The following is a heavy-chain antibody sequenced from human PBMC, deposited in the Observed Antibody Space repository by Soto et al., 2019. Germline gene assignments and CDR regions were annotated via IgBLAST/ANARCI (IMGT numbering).Heavy chain of an antibody. J-gene: IGHJ6*02. V-gene: IGHV4-30-2*01. D-gene: IGHD3-10*01. Sequence: SETLSLTCAVSGGSISSGGYSWSWIRQPPGKGLEWIGYIYHSGSTYYNPSLKSRVTISVGRSKNQFSMKLSSVTAADTAVYYCARERHDRWFGEVKDVWGQGTTVTVSS. CDR1: GGSISSGGYS. CDR3: ARERHDRWFGEVKDV. CDR2: IYHSGST.